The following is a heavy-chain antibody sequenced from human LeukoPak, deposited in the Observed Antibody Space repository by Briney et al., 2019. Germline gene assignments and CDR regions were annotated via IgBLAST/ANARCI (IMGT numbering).Heavy chain of an antibody. CDR2: ISAYNSNT. V-gene: IGHV1-18*01. D-gene: IGHD2-8*01. CDR1: GYTFTSYG. J-gene: IGHJ4*02. CDR3: ARFTSYYIHCTNGVCYTDYFDY. Sequence: ASVKVSCKASGYTFTSYGISWVRQAPGQGLEWMGWISAYNSNTNYAQKLQGRVTMTADTSTSTAYMELRSLRSDDTAVYYCARFTSYYIHCTNGVCYTDYFDYWGQGTLVTVPS.